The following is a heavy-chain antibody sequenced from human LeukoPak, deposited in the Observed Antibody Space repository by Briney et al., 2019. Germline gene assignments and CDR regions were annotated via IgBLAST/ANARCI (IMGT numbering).Heavy chain of an antibody. CDR3: TKRARMGIAAAGDGFHI. V-gene: IGHV3-9*01. D-gene: IGHD6-13*01. CDR2: ISWDSAAI. Sequence: GGSLRLSCAASGFRFDDYAMRWVRQAPGKGLEWVSGISWDSAAIGYADSVRGRFTLSRDNAKNSLFLQMSSVRVEDTALYYCTKRARMGIAAAGDGFHIWGQGTMVTVSS. CDR1: GFRFDDYA. J-gene: IGHJ3*02.